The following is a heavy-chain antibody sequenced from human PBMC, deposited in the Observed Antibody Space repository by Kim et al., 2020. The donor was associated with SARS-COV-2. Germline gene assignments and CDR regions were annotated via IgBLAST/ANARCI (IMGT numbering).Heavy chain of an antibody. D-gene: IGHD3-3*01. Sequence: GGSLRLSCTASGFTFTNYWMTWVRQAPGKGLEWVATTKSDGSEKYYMDSVTGRFTITRDTAKNSLYLQMNSLRVEDTAIYYCARDPESSTLYDLWSGYYAFDHWGQGTLVTDSS. CDR1: GFTFTNYW. CDR3: ARDPESSTLYDLWSGYYAFDH. V-gene: IGHV3-7*01. CDR2: TKSDGSEK. J-gene: IGHJ4*02.